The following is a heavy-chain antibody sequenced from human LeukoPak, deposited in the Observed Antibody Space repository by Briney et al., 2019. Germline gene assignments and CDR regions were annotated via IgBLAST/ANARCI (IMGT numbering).Heavy chain of an antibody. Sequence: GGSLRLSCAASGFTFSSYAMHWVRQAPGKGLEWVAIIWSDGNNKYYADSVEGRFTISRDTSKNTLYLQMNSLRAEDTAVYYCAIGGYDLLSQIDYWGQGTLVTVSS. D-gene: IGHD5-12*01. V-gene: IGHV3-30*02. J-gene: IGHJ4*02. CDR2: IWSDGNNK. CDR1: GFTFSSYA. CDR3: AIGGYDLLSQIDY.